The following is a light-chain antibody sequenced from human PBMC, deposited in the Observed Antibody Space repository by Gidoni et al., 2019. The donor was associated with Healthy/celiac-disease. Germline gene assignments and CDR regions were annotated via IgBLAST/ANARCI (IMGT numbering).Light chain of an antibody. J-gene: IGKJ1*01. CDR2: AAS. CDR1: QSMSSY. CDR3: QQSYSTPRT. Sequence: DIQMTQSPSSLSASVGDRVTITCQASQSMSSYLNWYQQKPGKAPKLLIYAASSLQSGVPSRFSGSGSGTDFTLTISRLQPEYFATYYCQQSYSTPRTFGQGTKVEIK. V-gene: IGKV1-39*01.